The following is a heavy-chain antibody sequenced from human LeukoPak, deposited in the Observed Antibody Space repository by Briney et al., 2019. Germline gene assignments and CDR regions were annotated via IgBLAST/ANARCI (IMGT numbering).Heavy chain of an antibody. CDR1: GFTFSSCA. V-gene: IGHV3-23*01. J-gene: IGHJ4*02. CDR2: IIDSGNSI. D-gene: IGHD3-10*01. CDR3: AKRQSGSSGLYFFDY. Sequence: GGSLRLSCAASGFTFSSCAMSWVRQAPGKGLEWVSTIIDSGNSIYYADSAEGRFTISRDNSKNTLYLQMNSLRAEDTAIYYCAKRQSGSSGLYFFDYWGQGTLVTVSS.